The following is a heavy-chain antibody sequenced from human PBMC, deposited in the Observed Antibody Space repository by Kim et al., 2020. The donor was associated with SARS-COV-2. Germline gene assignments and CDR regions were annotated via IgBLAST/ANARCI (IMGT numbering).Heavy chain of an antibody. V-gene: IGHV4-59*08. D-gene: IGHD3-10*01. CDR3: ARQADSRATSGSDY. Sequence: NPSLKSRVTISVDTSKNQFSLKLGSVTAADTAVYYCARQADSRATSGSDYWGQGTLVTVSS. J-gene: IGHJ4*02.